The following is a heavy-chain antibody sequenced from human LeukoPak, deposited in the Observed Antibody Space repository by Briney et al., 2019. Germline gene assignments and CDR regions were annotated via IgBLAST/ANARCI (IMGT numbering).Heavy chain of an antibody. CDR2: FDPEDGET. V-gene: IGHV1-24*01. CDR3: ATVLSSGWYAYY. Sequence: ASVKVSCKVSGYTLTELSMHWVRQAPGKGLEWMGGFDPEDGETIYAQKFQGRVTMTEDTSTNTAYMELSSLRSEDTAVYYCATVLSSGWYAYYWGQGTLVTVSS. D-gene: IGHD6-19*01. CDR1: GYTLTELS. J-gene: IGHJ4*02.